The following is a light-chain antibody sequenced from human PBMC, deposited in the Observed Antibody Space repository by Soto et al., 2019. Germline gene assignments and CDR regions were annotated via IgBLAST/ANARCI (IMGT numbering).Light chain of an antibody. J-gene: IGKJ1*01. CDR3: HQYDNWPLTWT. Sequence: EIVMTQSPATLSVSPGDRATLSCRASQSVSSNLAWYQQKPGQAPWLLIFAASTRATGVPASFSGSGSGTDFTLTISSLPSEDFAVYYCHQYDNWPLTWTFAQGTKGEIK. CDR1: QSVSSN. V-gene: IGKV3-15*01. CDR2: AAS.